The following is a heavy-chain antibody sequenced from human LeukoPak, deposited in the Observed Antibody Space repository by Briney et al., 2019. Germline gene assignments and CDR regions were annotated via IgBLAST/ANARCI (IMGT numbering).Heavy chain of an antibody. CDR3: ARSYGSTSPVDY. CDR1: GGTFSSYA. Sequence: SVKVSCKASGGTFSSYAISWVRQAPGQGLEWMGGIIPISGTANYAQKFQGRVTITADESTSTAYMELSSLRSEDTAVYYCARSYGSTSPVDYWGQGTLVTVSS. J-gene: IGHJ4*02. CDR2: IIPISGTA. V-gene: IGHV1-69*13. D-gene: IGHD2-2*01.